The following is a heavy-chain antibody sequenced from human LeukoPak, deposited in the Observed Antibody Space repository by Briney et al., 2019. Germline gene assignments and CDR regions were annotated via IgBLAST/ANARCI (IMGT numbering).Heavy chain of an antibody. D-gene: IGHD6-13*01. V-gene: IGHV3-74*01. J-gene: IGHJ4*02. Sequence: GGSLRLSCATSGFTFSTSWMHWVRQAPGKGLVWVSRISGDGTITTYADSVKGRFTISRDNAKNTLFLQMNSLRVDDTAVYYCTRVRSSSWYDYWGQGALGTVSS. CDR2: ISGDGTIT. CDR3: TRVRSSSWYDY. CDR1: GFTFSTSW.